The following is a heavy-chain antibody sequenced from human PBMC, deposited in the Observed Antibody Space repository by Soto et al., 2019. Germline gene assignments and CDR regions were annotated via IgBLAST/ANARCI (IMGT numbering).Heavy chain of an antibody. CDR1: GFTFRTYV. J-gene: IGHJ4*02. CDR2: ISSSGSFI. V-gene: IGHV3-21*01. CDR3: AREPEGIAAALDY. Sequence: GGSLRLSCAASGFTFRTYVMNWVRRSPGGGLEWVASISSSGSFIYYADSVKGRFTISRDDAEKSLYLQMNSLRAEDTALYYCAREPEGIAAALDYWGRGTLVTVSS. D-gene: IGHD6-13*01.